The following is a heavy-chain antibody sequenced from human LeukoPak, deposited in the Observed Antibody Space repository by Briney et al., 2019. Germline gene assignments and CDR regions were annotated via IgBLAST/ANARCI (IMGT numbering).Heavy chain of an antibody. J-gene: IGHJ4*02. CDR3: ARASPAAAMKGYFDY. CDR2: IIPILGIA. D-gene: IGHD2-2*01. Sequence: ASVKVSCKASGYTFTSYGISWVRQAPGQGLEWMGRIIPILGIANYAQKFQGRVTITADKSTSTAYMELSSLRSEDTAVYYCARASPAAAMKGYFDYWGQGTLVTVSS. V-gene: IGHV1-69*04. CDR1: GYTFTSYG.